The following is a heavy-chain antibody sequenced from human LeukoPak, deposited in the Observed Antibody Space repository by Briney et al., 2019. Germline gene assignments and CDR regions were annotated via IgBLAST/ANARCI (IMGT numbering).Heavy chain of an antibody. Sequence: ASVKVSCKASGYTFTNFGISWVRQAPGQRLEWMGIINPSGGSTSYAQKFQGRVTMTRDTSTSTVYMELSSLRSEDTAVYYCARSPPYGSSGYYLWGGDWFDPWGQGTLVTVSS. CDR2: INPSGGST. CDR1: GYTFTNFG. J-gene: IGHJ5*02. V-gene: IGHV1-46*01. D-gene: IGHD3-22*01. CDR3: ARSPPYGSSGYYLWGGDWFDP.